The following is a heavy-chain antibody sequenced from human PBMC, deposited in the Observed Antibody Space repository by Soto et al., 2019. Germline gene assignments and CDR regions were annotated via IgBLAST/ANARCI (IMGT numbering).Heavy chain of an antibody. CDR3: AIVNGYDWATDYYYGMDV. J-gene: IGHJ6*02. CDR1: GGSVSSGIYY. Sequence: SETLSLTSTVSGGSVSSGIYYWSWIRQPPGKGLEWIGYIYYSGSTNYNPSLKSRVTISVDTSKNQFSLKLSSVTAADTAVYYCAIVNGYDWATDYYYGMDVWGQGTTVTVSS. CDR2: IYYSGST. D-gene: IGHD5-12*01. V-gene: IGHV4-61*01.